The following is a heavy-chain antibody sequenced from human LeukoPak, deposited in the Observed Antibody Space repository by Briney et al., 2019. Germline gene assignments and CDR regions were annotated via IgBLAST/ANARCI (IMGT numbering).Heavy chain of an antibody. CDR3: ARRHLYGSGSYWF. CDR2: MYHSGNT. CDR1: GYSISSPYY. J-gene: IGHJ4*02. D-gene: IGHD3-10*01. Sequence: SETLSLTCTVSGYSISSPYYWGWIRQPPGKGLEWIGSMYHSGNTYYNPSLKSRVTISVDTSKNQFSLKLSSVTAADTAVYYCARRHLYGSGSYWFGGQGTLVTVSS. V-gene: IGHV4-38-2*02.